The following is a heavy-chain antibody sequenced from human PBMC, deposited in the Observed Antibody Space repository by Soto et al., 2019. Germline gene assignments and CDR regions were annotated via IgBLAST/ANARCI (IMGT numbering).Heavy chain of an antibody. J-gene: IGHJ6*02. V-gene: IGHV4-31*03. Sequence: QVQLQESGPGLVKPSQTLSLTCTVSGGSISRSSAYYWSWIRQHPEKGLEWIAYIYSGGTTNYNPSLRSRVTISLDTANNQFSLNLSSVTAADTALYYCARDGGPRGDYYYAMDVWGQGTTVTVSS. CDR2: IYSGGTT. CDR1: GGSISRSSAYY. CDR3: ARDGGPRGDYYYAMDV. D-gene: IGHD3-10*01.